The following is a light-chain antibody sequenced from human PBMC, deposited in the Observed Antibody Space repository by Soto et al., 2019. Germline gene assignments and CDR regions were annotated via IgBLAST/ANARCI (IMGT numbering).Light chain of an antibody. Sequence: EILMTQSPATLYVSPGERATLSCRASQSVSSNLAWYQQKPGQAPRLLISGASTRATGIPARFSGSGSGTEFTLTISSLQSEDFAVYYCQQYYNWPPITFGQGTRLEIK. J-gene: IGKJ5*01. CDR2: GAS. CDR1: QSVSSN. V-gene: IGKV3-15*01. CDR3: QQYYNWPPIT.